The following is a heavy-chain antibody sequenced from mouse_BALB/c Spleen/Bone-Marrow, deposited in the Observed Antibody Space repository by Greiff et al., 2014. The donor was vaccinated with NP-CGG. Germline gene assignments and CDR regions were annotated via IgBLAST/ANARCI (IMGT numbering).Heavy chain of an antibody. J-gene: IGHJ4*01. V-gene: IGHV1-82*01. Sequence: QVQLKESGPELVKPGASVKISCTGSGYAFSGSWMNWVKQRPGQGLEWIGRIYPGDGDNNSNGRFKGKATMTADRSSNTAYMQLSSLTSVDSAVYFCARSAYYGSSYGAMEFWAKGTSVPVPT. CDR2: IYPGDGDN. D-gene: IGHD1-1*01. CDR3: ARSAYYGSSYGAMEF. CDR1: GYAFSGSW.